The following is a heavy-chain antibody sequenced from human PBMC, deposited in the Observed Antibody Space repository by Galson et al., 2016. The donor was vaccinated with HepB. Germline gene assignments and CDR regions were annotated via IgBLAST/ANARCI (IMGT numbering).Heavy chain of an antibody. D-gene: IGHD5-24*01. CDR2: ISSSSVYI. CDR3: ARADGFNTPFFDS. Sequence: SLRLSCAVSGFTLSSSRIDWVRQAPGKGLEWVSCISSSSVYIWYADSVRGRFTNSIDNAKNSLYLQMDSLTAEDTAVYYCARADGFNTPFFDSWGQGTLVTVSS. J-gene: IGHJ4*02. CDR1: GFTLSSSR. V-gene: IGHV3-21*04.